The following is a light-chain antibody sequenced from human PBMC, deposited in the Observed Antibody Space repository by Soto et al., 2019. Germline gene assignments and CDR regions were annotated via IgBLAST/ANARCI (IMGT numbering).Light chain of an antibody. J-gene: IGLJ1*01. CDR2: EVN. CDR1: SSDVGAYDY. Sequence: QSALTQPRSVSGSPGQSVTVSCAGSSSDVGAYDYVSWYQQHPGAAPKLMIYEVNKRPSGVPDRFSGSKSGNTASLTVSGLQAEDEADYYCSSYAGSSNGFGTGTKLTVL. CDR3: SSYAGSSNG. V-gene: IGLV2-8*01.